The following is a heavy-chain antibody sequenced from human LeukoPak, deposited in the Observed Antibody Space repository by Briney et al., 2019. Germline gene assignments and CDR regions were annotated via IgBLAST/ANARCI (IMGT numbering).Heavy chain of an antibody. D-gene: IGHD3-10*01. CDR2: IYYSGST. CDR1: GGSISSGDYY. J-gene: IGHJ3*02. CDR3: ARDLSVSGQLLSTSAFDI. Sequence: SQTLSLTCTVSGGSISSGDYYWSWIRQPPGNGLEWIGYIYYSGSTYYNPSLKSRVTISVDTSKNQFSLKLSSVTAADTAVYYCARDLSVSGQLLSTSAFDIWGQGTMVTVSS. V-gene: IGHV4-30-4*01.